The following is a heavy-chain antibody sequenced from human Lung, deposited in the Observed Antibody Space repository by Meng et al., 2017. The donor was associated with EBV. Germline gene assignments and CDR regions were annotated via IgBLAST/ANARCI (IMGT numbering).Heavy chain of an antibody. CDR3: ARDRMGSYDFWSGFYIGLGMDV. D-gene: IGHD3-3*01. CDR1: GFVFRDYN. V-gene: IGHV3-21*06. CDR2: ISRDSDYV. Sequence: EVQLVESGGGLVKPGGSLRLSCVASGFVFRDYNMNWIRQAPGKVLEWVSSISRDSDYVFSGDSVKGRFTISRDNAQNSLYLQMNSLRAEDTAVYYCARDRMGSYDFWSGFYIGLGMDVWGQGTTVTVSS. J-gene: IGHJ6*02.